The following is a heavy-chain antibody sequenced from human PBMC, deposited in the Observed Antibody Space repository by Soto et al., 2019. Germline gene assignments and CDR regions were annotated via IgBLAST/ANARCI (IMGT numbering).Heavy chain of an antibody. CDR2: IFHDGTA. CDR1: GVSISSGNW. D-gene: IGHD2-8*01. V-gene: IGHV4-4*02. Sequence: SETLSLTCAVSGVSISSGNWWTWVRQTPQRGLEYIGEIFHDGTANYYPSFERRVAISVDTSKNQFSLKLTSVTAADTAIYFCASLVYATRLNYMYFDSWGQGALVTVSS. CDR3: ASLVYATRLNYMYFDS. J-gene: IGHJ4*02.